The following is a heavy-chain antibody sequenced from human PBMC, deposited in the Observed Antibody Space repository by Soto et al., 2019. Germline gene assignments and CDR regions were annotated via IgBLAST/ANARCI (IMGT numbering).Heavy chain of an antibody. Sequence: EVQLLESGGGLVQPGGSLRLSCAASGFTFSSYAMSWVRQAPGKGLEWVSAISGSGGSTYYADSVKGRFTISRDNSKNKLYLQMDSLKGEEEAVYYCSKSNMITFGGVIVGGGHFDYWGQGTLVTVSS. D-gene: IGHD3-16*02. V-gene: IGHV3-23*01. CDR2: ISGSGGST. CDR3: SKSNMITFGGVIVGGGHFDY. CDR1: GFTFSSYA. J-gene: IGHJ4*02.